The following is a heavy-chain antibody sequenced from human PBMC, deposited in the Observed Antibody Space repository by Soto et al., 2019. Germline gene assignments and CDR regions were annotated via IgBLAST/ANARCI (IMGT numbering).Heavy chain of an antibody. Sequence: SETLSLTCTVSGGSISSYYWSWIRQPPGKGLEWIGYIYYSGSTNYNPSLKSRVIISVDTSKNQFSLKLSSVTAADTAVYYCARDQAYYDFWSGSISPYYYYYGMDVWGQGTTVTVSS. CDR3: ARDQAYYDFWSGSISPYYYYYGMDV. CDR1: GGSISSYY. V-gene: IGHV4-59*01. D-gene: IGHD3-3*01. J-gene: IGHJ6*02. CDR2: IYYSGST.